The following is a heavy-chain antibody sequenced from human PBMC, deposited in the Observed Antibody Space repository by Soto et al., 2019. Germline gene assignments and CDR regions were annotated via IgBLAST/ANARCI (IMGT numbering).Heavy chain of an antibody. J-gene: IGHJ4*02. D-gene: IGHD3-3*01. Sequence: QVQLVESGGGVVQPGRSLRLSCAASGFTFSSYGMHWVRQAPGKGLEWVAVIWYDGSNKYYADSVKGRFTISRDNSKNTLYLQMNSLRAEDTAVYYCARDITIFGVVVGVGFDYWGQGTLVTVSS. CDR1: GFTFSSYG. V-gene: IGHV3-33*01. CDR3: ARDITIFGVVVGVGFDY. CDR2: IWYDGSNK.